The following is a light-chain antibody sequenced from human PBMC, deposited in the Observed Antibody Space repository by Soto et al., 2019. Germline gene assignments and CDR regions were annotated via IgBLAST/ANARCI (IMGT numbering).Light chain of an antibody. CDR1: SSDVGGYHY. Sequence: QSALTQPPSASGSPGQSVTISCTGTSSDVGGYHYVSWYQHHPGKAPKLMIYEVSKRPSGVPDRFSGSKSGNTASLTVSGLQAEDEADYYCSSYAGSNNYVFGTGTKLTVL. CDR3: SSYAGSNNYV. J-gene: IGLJ1*01. CDR2: EVS. V-gene: IGLV2-8*01.